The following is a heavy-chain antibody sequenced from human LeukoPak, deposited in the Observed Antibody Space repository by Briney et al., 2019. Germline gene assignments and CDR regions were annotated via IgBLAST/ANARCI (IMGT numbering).Heavy chain of an antibody. Sequence: SETLSLTCTVSGGSISSSDYYWGWIRQPPGKGLEWIGSIYYSGSTYYNPSLKSRVTISVDTSKNQFSLKLSSVTAADTAVYYCARAEYYYDSSGYYYGDYFDYWGQGTLVTVSS. J-gene: IGHJ4*02. CDR3: ARAEYYYDSSGYYYGDYFDY. V-gene: IGHV4-39*07. CDR2: IYYSGST. CDR1: GGSISSSDYY. D-gene: IGHD3-22*01.